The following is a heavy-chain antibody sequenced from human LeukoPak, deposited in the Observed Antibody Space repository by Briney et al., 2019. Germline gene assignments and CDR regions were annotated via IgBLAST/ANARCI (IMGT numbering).Heavy chain of an antibody. CDR1: GGSISSGDYY. J-gene: IGHJ6*02. CDR2: IYYSGST. Sequence: SQTLSLTCTVSGGSISSGDYYWSWIRQPPGKGREWIGYIYYSGSTYYNPSLKSRVTISVDTSKNQFSLKLSSVTAADTAVYYCARDFTDYYGMDVWGQGTTVTVSS. V-gene: IGHV4-30-4*01. CDR3: ARDFTDYYGMDV.